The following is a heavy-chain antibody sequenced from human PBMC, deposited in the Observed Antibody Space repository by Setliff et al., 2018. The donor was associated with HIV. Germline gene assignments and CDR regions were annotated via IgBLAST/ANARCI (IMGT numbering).Heavy chain of an antibody. CDR1: GYSFTSYA. J-gene: IGHJ5*02. CDR3: ARALYGDYGGDLNWLDP. D-gene: IGHD4-17*01. CDR2: INTDTGNP. V-gene: IGHV7-4-1*02. Sequence: GASVKVSCKASGYSFTSYAMNWVRRAPGQGLEWMGWINTDTGNPTYAQGFTGRFVFSVDTSITTAFLEISSLKAGDTAVYYCARALYGDYGGDLNWLDPWGQGTLVTVSS.